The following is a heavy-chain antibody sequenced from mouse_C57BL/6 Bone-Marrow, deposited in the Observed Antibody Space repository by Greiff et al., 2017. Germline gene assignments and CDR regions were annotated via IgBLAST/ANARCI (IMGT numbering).Heavy chain of an antibody. CDR3: ARHYDYASDY. J-gene: IGHJ2*01. CDR2: ISSGGSYT. V-gene: IGHV5-6*01. Sequence: EVKLVESGGDLVKPGGSLKLSCAASGFTFSSYGMSWVRQTPDKRLEWVATISSGGSYTYYPDSVKGRFTISRDNAKNTLYLQMSSLKSEDTAMYYCARHYDYASDYWGQGTTLTVSS. D-gene: IGHD2-4*01. CDR1: GFTFSSYG.